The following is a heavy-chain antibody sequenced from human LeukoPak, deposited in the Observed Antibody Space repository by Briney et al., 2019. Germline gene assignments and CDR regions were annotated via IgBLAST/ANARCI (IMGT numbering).Heavy chain of an antibody. CDR2: ISYDGSNE. CDR1: GFTFSSYV. V-gene: IGHV3-30*04. D-gene: IGHD4-17*01. Sequence: PGGSLRLSCAASGFTFSSYVMHWVRQAPGKGLEWVAIISYDGSNEYYADSVKGRFTISRDNAKNSLYLQMNSLRAEDTAVYYCARVFPGVTVTGGKGMDVWGKGTTVTISS. CDR3: ARVFPGVTVTGGKGMDV. J-gene: IGHJ6*04.